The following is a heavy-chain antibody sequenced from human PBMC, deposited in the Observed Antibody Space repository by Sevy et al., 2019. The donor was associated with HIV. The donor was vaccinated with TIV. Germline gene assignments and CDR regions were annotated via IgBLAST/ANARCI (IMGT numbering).Heavy chain of an antibody. D-gene: IGHD2-21*01. Sequence: GGSLRLSCAAXGXXFSYXXMXWVRQAPGKGLEWVAVISYDGTNKQYAESVKGRFTISRDNSKNTLYLQMNSLRAEDXXVYYXAXDXXXXXXXGXYSXXYFXXXXXXTLVTVSS. CDR1: GXXFSYXX. CDR3: AXDXXXXXXXGXYSXXYFXX. J-gene: IGHJ4*01. CDR2: ISYDGTNK. V-gene: IGHV3-30-3*01.